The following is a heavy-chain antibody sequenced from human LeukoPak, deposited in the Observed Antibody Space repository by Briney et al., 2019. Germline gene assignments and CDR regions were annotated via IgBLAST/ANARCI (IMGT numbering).Heavy chain of an antibody. CDR2: ILHDGSYK. J-gene: IGHJ3*02. Sequence: GGSLRLSCAASGFTFSIYGMHWVRQAPGKGLEWVAGILHDGSYKYYTDSVKGRFTISRDDSKNTLYLQMNSLKTEDTAVYYCTTDGIVGATRRAFDIWGQGTMVTVSS. V-gene: IGHV3-30*03. CDR1: GFTFSIYG. D-gene: IGHD1-26*01. CDR3: TTDGIVGATRRAFDI.